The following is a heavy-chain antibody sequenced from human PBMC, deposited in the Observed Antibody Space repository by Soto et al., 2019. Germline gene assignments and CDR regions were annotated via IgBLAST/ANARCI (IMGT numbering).Heavy chain of an antibody. D-gene: IGHD1-7*01. CDR3: ARDPIWTYTWNYARLNYSDP. V-gene: IGHV1-3*04. Sequence: QVQLVQSATEVKKPGASVKISCKASGYTFTNNVIHWLRQAPGQTLEWMGWIHTAKGNTKYSQKFEARVTLTRDTAASTAYMELSSLRSDDTAVDYCARDPIWTYTWNYARLNYSDPWGQGTLVTVSS. CDR2: IHTAKGNT. CDR1: GYTFTNNV. J-gene: IGHJ5*02.